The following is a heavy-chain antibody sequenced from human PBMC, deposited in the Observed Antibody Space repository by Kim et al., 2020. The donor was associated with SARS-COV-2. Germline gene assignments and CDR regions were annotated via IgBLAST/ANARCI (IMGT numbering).Heavy chain of an antibody. V-gene: IGHV7-4-1*02. CDR3: ARDSWGGAYYFDY. Sequence: YAQGFTGRFVFSLDTSVSTAYLQISSLKAEDTAVYYCARDSWGGAYYFDYWGQGTLVTVSS. J-gene: IGHJ4*02. D-gene: IGHD7-27*01.